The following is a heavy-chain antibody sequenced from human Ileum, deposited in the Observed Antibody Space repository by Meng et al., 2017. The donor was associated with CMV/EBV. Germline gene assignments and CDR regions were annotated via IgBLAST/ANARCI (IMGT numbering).Heavy chain of an antibody. CDR3: ARGVWVGYCPNVFCFNNWFDP. J-gene: IGHJ5*02. V-gene: IGHV3-11*01. CDR1: GFSFSDYY. Sequence: GGSLRLSCAASGFSFSDYYMTWIRQAPGKGLEWISSISSNESVIYYGDSVKGRFTIARDNAKNSLHLQMSSLRAEDTAVYYCARGVWVGYCPNVFCFNNWFDPWAQGTLVTVSS. D-gene: IGHD2-8*01. CDR2: ISSNESVI.